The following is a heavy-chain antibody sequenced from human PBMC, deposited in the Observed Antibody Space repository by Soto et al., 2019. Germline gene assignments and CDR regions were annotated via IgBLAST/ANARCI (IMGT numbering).Heavy chain of an antibody. Sequence: LSLTCTVSGGSISSGGYYWSWIRQHPGKGLEWIGYIYYSGSTYYNPSLKSRVTISVDTSKNQFSLKLSSVTAADTAVYYCARVRYYDSSGYSHYYYYGMDVWGQGTTVTVSS. CDR2: IYYSGST. J-gene: IGHJ6*02. CDR1: GGSISSGGYY. D-gene: IGHD3-22*01. V-gene: IGHV4-31*03. CDR3: ARVRYYDSSGYSHYYYYGMDV.